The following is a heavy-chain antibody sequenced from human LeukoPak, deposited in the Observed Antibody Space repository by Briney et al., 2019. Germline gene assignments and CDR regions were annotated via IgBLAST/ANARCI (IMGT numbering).Heavy chain of an antibody. J-gene: IGHJ4*02. CDR1: GCTYTDYY. CDR3: ERARWQLVPYFDS. Sequence: ASVKVSCKASGCTYTDYYMHLRRQAPGQGLEWMGWINPNSGGTNFAQKFQGRVAMTRDTSISTAYLELGSLRSDDTAVYFYERARWQLVPYFDSWGQGTLVTVSS. CDR2: INPNSGGT. V-gene: IGHV1-2*02. D-gene: IGHD6-6*01.